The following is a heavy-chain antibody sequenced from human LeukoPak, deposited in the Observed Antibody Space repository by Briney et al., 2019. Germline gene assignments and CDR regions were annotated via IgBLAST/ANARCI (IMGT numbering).Heavy chain of an antibody. Sequence: PGGSLRLSCAASGFTFSSYSMNWVRQAPGKGLEWVSSISSSSSYIYYADSVKGRFTISRDNAKNSLYLQMNNLRAEDTAVYYCAGTSGYSYGTLDYWGQGTLVTVSS. J-gene: IGHJ4*02. CDR3: AGTSGYSYGTLDY. CDR1: GFTFSSYS. CDR2: ISSSSSYI. D-gene: IGHD5-18*01. V-gene: IGHV3-21*01.